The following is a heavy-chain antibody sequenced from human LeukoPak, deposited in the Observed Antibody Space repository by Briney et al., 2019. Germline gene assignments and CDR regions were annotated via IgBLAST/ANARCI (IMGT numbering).Heavy chain of an antibody. Sequence: SETLSLTCAVYGGSFSGYYWSWIRQPPGKGLEWIGEINHSGSTNYNPSLKSRVTISVDTSENQFSLKLSSVTAADTAVYYCARSPPISERKCSGGSCYSAYWGQGTLVTVSS. CDR1: GGSFSGYY. J-gene: IGHJ4*02. CDR3: ARSPPISERKCSGGSCYSAY. V-gene: IGHV4-34*01. CDR2: INHSGST. D-gene: IGHD2-15*01.